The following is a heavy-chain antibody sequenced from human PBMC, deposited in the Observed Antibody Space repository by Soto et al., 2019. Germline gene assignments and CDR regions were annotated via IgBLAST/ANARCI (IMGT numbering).Heavy chain of an antibody. CDR1: GGTFRSYA. CDR3: ARVGRDGYNYRGKYFDY. D-gene: IGHD5-12*01. CDR2: IIPIFGTA. Sequence: QVQLVQSGAEVKKPGSSVKVSCKASGGTFRSYAISWVRQAPGQGLEWMGGIIPIFGTANYAQKFQGRVTLFEDESTSTAYMELSSLRSEDTAVYYCARVGRDGYNYRGKYFDYWGQGTLVTVSS. J-gene: IGHJ4*02. V-gene: IGHV1-69*01.